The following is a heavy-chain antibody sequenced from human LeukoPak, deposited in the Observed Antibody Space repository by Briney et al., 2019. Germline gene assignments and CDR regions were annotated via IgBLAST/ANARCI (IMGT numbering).Heavy chain of an antibody. CDR1: GFTFSDYN. CDR3: ARVLRYCSGGNCYSGGLGYMDV. Sequence: GGSLRLSCAASGFTFSDYNMRWLRQAPGKGLEWVSSISRGGSTKYYADSVKGRFTISRDNAKNSLFLQMNSLRAEDTAVYYCARVLRYCSGGNCYSGGLGYMDVWGKGTTVTISS. CDR2: ISRGGSTK. J-gene: IGHJ6*03. D-gene: IGHD2-15*01. V-gene: IGHV3-11*01.